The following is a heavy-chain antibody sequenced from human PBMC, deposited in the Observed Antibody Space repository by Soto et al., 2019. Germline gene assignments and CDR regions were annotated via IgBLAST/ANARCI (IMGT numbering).Heavy chain of an antibody. V-gene: IGHV3-23*01. CDR3: TTLTGVVVVVDY. CDR1: GFTFSSYA. CDR2: ISGSGGST. Sequence: GGSLRLSCAASGFTFSSYAMSWVRQAPGKGLEWVSAISGSGGSTYYADSVKGRFTISRDNSKNTLYLQMNSLRAEDTAVYYCTTLTGVVVVVDYWGQGTLVTVSS. D-gene: IGHD3-22*01. J-gene: IGHJ4*02.